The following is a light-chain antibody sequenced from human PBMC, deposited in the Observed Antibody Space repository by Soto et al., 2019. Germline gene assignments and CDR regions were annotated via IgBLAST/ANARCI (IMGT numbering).Light chain of an antibody. CDR2: KAS. J-gene: IGKJ1*01. CDR1: QSVSAW. Sequence: DIPMTQSPSTLSAAEGDRVTITCRASQSVSAWLAWYQQKPGKAPKLLIYKASTLETGVPSRFSGSGYGAEFTLTISSLQPDDLGTYYCQQYRRYPWTFGQGTKVDIK. CDR3: QQYRRYPWT. V-gene: IGKV1-5*03.